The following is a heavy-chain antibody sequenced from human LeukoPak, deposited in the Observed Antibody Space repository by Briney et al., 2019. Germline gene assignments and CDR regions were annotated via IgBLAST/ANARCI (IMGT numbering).Heavy chain of an antibody. V-gene: IGHV3-48*03. Sequence: PGGSLRLSCAASGFTFSSYEMNWVRQAPGKGLEWVSYISSSGSTIYYADSVKGRFTISRDNAKNSLYLQMNSLRAEDTAVYYCAKADSMTVTTDAFDIWGQGTMVTVSS. CDR1: GFTFSSYE. CDR2: ISSSGSTI. CDR3: AKADSMTVTTDAFDI. J-gene: IGHJ3*02. D-gene: IGHD4-17*01.